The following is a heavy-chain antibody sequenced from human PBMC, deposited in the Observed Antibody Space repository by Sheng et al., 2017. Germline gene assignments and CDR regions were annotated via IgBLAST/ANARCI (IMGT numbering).Heavy chain of an antibody. CDR2: INPNSGGT. Sequence: QVQLVQSGAEVKKPGASVKVSCKASGYTFTGYYMHWVRQAPGQGLEWMGWINPNSGGTNYAQKFQGRVTMTRDTSISTAYMELSRLRSDDTAVYYCARVPNPASIQRWVGATTYFQHWGQGTLVTVSS. D-gene: IGHD1-26*01. V-gene: IGHV1-2*02. J-gene: IGHJ1*01. CDR1: GYTFTGYY. CDR3: ARVPNPASIQRWVGATTYFQH.